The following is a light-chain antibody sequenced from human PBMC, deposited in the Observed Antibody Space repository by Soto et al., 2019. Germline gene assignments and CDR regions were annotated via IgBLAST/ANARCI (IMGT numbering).Light chain of an antibody. CDR3: QQYNSSPLT. Sequence: DIQMTQSPSTLSASVGDRVTITCRANQSISDWLAWYQQKPGKAPKLLIYDASNLESGVPSRFSGSGSGTEFTLTSSSLQPDDFATYYCQQYNSSPLTFGGGTKMEIK. CDR2: DAS. CDR1: QSISDW. J-gene: IGKJ4*01. V-gene: IGKV1-5*01.